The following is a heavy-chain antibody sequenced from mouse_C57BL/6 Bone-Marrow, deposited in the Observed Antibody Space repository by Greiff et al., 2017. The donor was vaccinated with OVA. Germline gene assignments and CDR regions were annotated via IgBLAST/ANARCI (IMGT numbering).Heavy chain of an antibody. CDR1: GFTFTDYY. D-gene: IGHD2-4*01. Sequence: EVKLMESGGGLVQPGGSLSLSCAASGFTFTDYYMSWVRQPPGKALEWLGFIRNKANGYTTEYSASVKGRFTISRDNSQSILCLQMNALRAEDSATYYCARWDDYDGYFDVWGTGTTVTVSS. CDR2: IRNKANGYTT. V-gene: IGHV7-3*01. J-gene: IGHJ1*03. CDR3: ARWDDYDGYFDV.